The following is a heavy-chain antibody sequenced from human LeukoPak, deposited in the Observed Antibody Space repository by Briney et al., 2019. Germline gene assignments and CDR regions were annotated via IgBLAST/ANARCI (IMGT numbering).Heavy chain of an antibody. CDR3: AKDYCSSTSCYADYYYGMDV. J-gene: IGHJ6*04. V-gene: IGHV3-30*18. CDR2: ISYDGSNK. CDR1: GLTFSSYG. D-gene: IGHD2-2*01. Sequence: GGSLRLSCAASGLTFSSYGMHWVRQAPGEGLEWVAVISYDGSNKYYADSVKGRFTISRDNSKNTLYLQMNSLRAEDTAVYYCAKDYCSSTSCYADYYYGMDVWGKGTTVTVSS.